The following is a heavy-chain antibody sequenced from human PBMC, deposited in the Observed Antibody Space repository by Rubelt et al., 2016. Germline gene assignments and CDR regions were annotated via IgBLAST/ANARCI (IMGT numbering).Heavy chain of an antibody. CDR3: ASMYSSSWYRGWFDP. J-gene: IGHJ5*02. Sequence: QVRLVQSGAEVKKPGASVKVSCTASGYTFTSYAMHWVRQAPGHRLDWMGWINAGIGNTKYSQKFQGRVTITRDTSASTAYMELSSLRSDDTAVYYCASMYSSSWYRGWFDPWGQGTLVTVSS. V-gene: IGHV1-3*01. CDR1: GYTFTSYA. D-gene: IGHD6-13*01. CDR2: INAGIGNT.